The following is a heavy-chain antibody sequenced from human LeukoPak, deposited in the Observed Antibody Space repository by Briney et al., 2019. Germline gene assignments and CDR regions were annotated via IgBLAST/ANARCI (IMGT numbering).Heavy chain of an antibody. D-gene: IGHD6-19*01. CDR3: ARGRSGWYYDY. CDR1: GFTFSSYA. CDR2: ISGSGGST. Sequence: GGSLRLSCAASGFTFSSYAMSWVRQAPGKGLEWVSAISGSGGSTYYADSVKGRFTISRDSSKNTLYLQMNSLRAEDTAVYYCARGRSGWYYDYWGQGTLVTVSS. V-gene: IGHV3-23*01. J-gene: IGHJ4*02.